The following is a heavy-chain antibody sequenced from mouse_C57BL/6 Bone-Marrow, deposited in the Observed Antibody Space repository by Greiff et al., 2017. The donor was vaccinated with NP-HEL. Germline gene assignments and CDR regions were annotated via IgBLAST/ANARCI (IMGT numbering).Heavy chain of an antibody. D-gene: IGHD4-1*01. CDR2: INYDGSST. V-gene: IGHV5-16*01. Sequence: EVKVVESEGGLVQPGSSMKLSCTASGFTFSDYYMAWVRQVPEKGLEWVANINYDGSSTYYLDSLKSRFIISRDNAKNILYLQMSSLKSEDTATYYCARDTGHFDYWGQGTTLTVSS. CDR3: ARDTGHFDY. CDR1: GFTFSDYY. J-gene: IGHJ2*01.